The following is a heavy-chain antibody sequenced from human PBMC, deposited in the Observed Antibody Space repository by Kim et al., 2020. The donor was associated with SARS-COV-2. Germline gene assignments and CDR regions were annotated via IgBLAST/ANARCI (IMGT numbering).Heavy chain of an antibody. J-gene: IGHJ3*02. CDR3: AKDSHRHVLWFGELLSCAFDI. V-gene: IGHV3-23*01. CDR1: GFTFSSYA. D-gene: IGHD3-10*01. CDR2: ISGSGGST. Sequence: GGSLRLSCAASGFTFSSYAMSWVRQAPGKGLEWVSAISGSGGSTYYADSVKGRFTISRDNSKNTLYLQMNSLRAEDTAVYYCAKDSHRHVLWFGELLSCAFDIWGQGTMVTVSS.